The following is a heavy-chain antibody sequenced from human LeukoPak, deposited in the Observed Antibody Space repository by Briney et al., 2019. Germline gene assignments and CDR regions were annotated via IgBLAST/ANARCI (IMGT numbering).Heavy chain of an antibody. Sequence: SQTLSLTCTVSGGSISSGGYYWSWIRQPPGKGLEWIGYIYRSGSTYYNPSLKSRVTISVDRSKNQFSLKLSSVTAADTALYYCAKGNHDYGDPIDYWGQGTLVTVSS. CDR2: IYRSGST. CDR1: GGSISSGGYY. CDR3: AKGNHDYGDPIDY. D-gene: IGHD4-17*01. V-gene: IGHV4-30-2*01. J-gene: IGHJ4*02.